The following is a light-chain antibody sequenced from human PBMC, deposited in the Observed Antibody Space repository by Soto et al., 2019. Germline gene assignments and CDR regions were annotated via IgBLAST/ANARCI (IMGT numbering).Light chain of an antibody. J-gene: IGLJ2*01. V-gene: IGLV2-23*01. CDR1: SSDVGSYNL. CDR2: EGS. Sequence: QSVLTQPASVSGSPGQSITISCTGTSSDVGSYNLVSWYQQHPGKAPKLMIYEGSKRPSGVSNRFSGSKSGNTASLTISGPQAEDEADYYCCSYAGSSTPVVFGGGTKLTVL. CDR3: CSYAGSSTPVV.